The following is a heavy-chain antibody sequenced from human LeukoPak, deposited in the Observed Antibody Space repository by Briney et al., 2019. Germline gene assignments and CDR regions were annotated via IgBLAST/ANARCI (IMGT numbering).Heavy chain of an antibody. Sequence: PGGSLRLSCAASGFTFSSYAMSWVRPAPGKGLEWFSAVSGSGGSTYYAASVKGRFTISRDNSKNTLYLQMNSLRAEDTAVYYCAKDRSGPDSSGWYGGAFDIWGQGTMVTVSS. CDR3: AKDRSGPDSSGWYGGAFDI. J-gene: IGHJ3*02. V-gene: IGHV3-23*01. CDR2: VSGSGGST. D-gene: IGHD6-19*01. CDR1: GFTFSSYA.